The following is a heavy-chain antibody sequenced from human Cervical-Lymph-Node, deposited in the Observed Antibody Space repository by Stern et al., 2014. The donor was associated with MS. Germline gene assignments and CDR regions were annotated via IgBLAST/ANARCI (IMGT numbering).Heavy chain of an antibody. V-gene: IGHV3-9*01. CDR1: GFTFDDYG. J-gene: IGHJ4*02. Sequence: EVQLVESGGGLVQPGWSLRLSCAASGFTFDDYGMHWVRQAPGKGLEWVSGIKWDGTRIGYAGSMKGRFIISRDNAKNSLYLQMNSLRAEDTALYYCAKDHSSGWFTPDYWGQGTLVTVSS. D-gene: IGHD6-19*01. CDR2: IKWDGTRI. CDR3: AKDHSSGWFTPDY.